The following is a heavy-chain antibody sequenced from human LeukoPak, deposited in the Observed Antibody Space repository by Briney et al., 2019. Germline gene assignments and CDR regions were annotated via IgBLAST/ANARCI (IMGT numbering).Heavy chain of an antibody. CDR1: GFTFSSYA. Sequence: GGSLRLSCAASGFTFSSYAMSWVRQAPGRGLEWVSAISSGGGATYYADSVKGRFTISRDDSRTTLYLQLNSLRAEDTAVYYCARGEPTTFDYWGQGTLVTVSS. D-gene: IGHD1-1*01. V-gene: IGHV3-23*01. CDR3: ARGEPTTFDY. CDR2: ISSGGGAT. J-gene: IGHJ4*02.